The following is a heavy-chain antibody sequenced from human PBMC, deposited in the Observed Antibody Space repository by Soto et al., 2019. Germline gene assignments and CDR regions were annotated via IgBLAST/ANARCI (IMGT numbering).Heavy chain of an antibody. V-gene: IGHV3-30*18. CDR1: GFTFSSYG. J-gene: IGHJ4*02. CDR2: ISYDGSNK. D-gene: IGHD3-3*01. Sequence: GGSLRLSCAASGFTFSSYGMHWVRQAPGKGLEWVAVISYDGSNKYYADSVKGRFTISRDNSKNTLYLQMNSLRAEDTAVYYCGKPAIFGVFYYVAYWGQGTRVTVSS. CDR3: GKPAIFGVFYYVAY.